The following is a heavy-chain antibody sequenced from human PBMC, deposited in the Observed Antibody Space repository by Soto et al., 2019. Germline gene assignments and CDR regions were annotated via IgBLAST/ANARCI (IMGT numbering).Heavy chain of an antibody. V-gene: IGHV3-48*01. Sequence: GGSLRLSCAASGFTFSSYSMNWVRQAPGKGLEWVSYISSSSSTIYYADSVKGRFTISRDNAKNSLYLQMNSLRAEDTAVYYCASNFDIVVVVAADDAFDIWGQGTMVTVSS. CDR2: ISSSSSTI. D-gene: IGHD2-15*01. CDR3: ASNFDIVVVVAADDAFDI. J-gene: IGHJ3*02. CDR1: GFTFSSYS.